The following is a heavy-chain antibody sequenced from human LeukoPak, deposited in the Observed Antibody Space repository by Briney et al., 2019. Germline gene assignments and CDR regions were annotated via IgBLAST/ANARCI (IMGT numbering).Heavy chain of an antibody. Sequence: GGSLRLSCAASGFTVSSNYMSWVRQAPGKGLEWVSVIYSGGSTYYADSVKGRFTISRDNSKNTLYLQMNSLRAEDTAVYYCARSAQLRGYYYYYMDVWGKGTTVTVSS. CDR2: IYSGGST. CDR1: GFTVSSNY. D-gene: IGHD1-1*01. J-gene: IGHJ6*03. CDR3: ARSAQLRGYYYYYMDV. V-gene: IGHV3-53*01.